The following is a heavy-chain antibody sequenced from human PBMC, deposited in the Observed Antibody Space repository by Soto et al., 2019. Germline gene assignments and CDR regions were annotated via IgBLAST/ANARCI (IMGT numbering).Heavy chain of an antibody. CDR2: FDPEDGET. CDR1: GYTLTELS. CDR3: ATAANLYTPDIVVVAPSPAFDI. V-gene: IGHV1-24*01. D-gene: IGHD2-15*01. J-gene: IGHJ3*02. Sequence: GASVKVSCTVSGYTLTELSMHWVRQAPGKGLEWMGGFDPEDGETIYAQKFQGRVTMTEDTSTDTAYMELSGLRSEDTAVYYCATAANLYTPDIVVVAPSPAFDIWGQGTMVTVSS.